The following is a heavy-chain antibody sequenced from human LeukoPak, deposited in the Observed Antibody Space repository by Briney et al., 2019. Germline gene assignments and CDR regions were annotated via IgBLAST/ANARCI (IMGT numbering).Heavy chain of an antibody. J-gene: IGHJ3*02. CDR1: GYSFTSYW. CDR2: IYPGDSDT. CDR3: ARPRGGSGSYYDAFDI. D-gene: IGHD3-10*01. V-gene: IGHV5-51*01. Sequence: GESLKISCKGSGYSFTSYWIGWVRQMPGKGLERMGIIYPGDSDTRYSPSFQGQVTISADKSISTAYLQWSSLKASDTAVYYCARPRGGSGSYYDAFDIWGQGTMVTVSS.